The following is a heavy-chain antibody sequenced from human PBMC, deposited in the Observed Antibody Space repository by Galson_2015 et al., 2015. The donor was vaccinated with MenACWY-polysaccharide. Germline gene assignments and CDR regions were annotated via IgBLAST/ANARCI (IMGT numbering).Heavy chain of an antibody. J-gene: IGHJ4*02. V-gene: IGHV4-39*01. D-gene: IGHD2-2*02. CDR3: ARYCSTASCYNYFDY. CDR1: GASISSSGYY. CDR2: IFYSGDT. Sequence: SETLSLTCTVSGASISSSGYYWGWIRQPPGKGLEWIGSIFYSGDTYYNPSLKSRVTISVDTSKNQFSLKLNSVTAADTAVYYCARYCSTASCYNYFDYWGQGTLITVSS.